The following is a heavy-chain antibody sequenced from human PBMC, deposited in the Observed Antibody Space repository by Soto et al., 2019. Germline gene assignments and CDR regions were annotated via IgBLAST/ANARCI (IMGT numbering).Heavy chain of an antibody. D-gene: IGHD3-10*01. CDR3: ARLRGVGGFGEQSSFDS. CDR1: GYTFTSYW. V-gene: IGHV5-51*03. J-gene: IGHJ4*02. Sequence: EVQLVQSGAEVKKPGDSVKISCKGSGYTFTSYWIGWVRQMPEKGLEWMGIIFPGDSDTRYSPSFQGRVSISDDKSISTASLQLNALKASDPAIYYCARLRGVGGFGEQSSFDSWGQGTLVTVSS. CDR2: IFPGDSDT.